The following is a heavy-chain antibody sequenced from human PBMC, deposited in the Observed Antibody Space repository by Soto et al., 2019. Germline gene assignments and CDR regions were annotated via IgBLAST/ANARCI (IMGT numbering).Heavy chain of an antibody. J-gene: IGHJ3*02. CDR2: IWYDGSNK. CDR3: ARGGCGGDCYSHDAFDI. V-gene: IGHV3-33*01. CDR1: GFTFSSYG. Sequence: QVQLVESGGGVVQPGRSLRLSCAASGFTFSSYGMHWVRQAPGKGLEWVAVIWYDGSNKYYADSVKGRFTISRDNSKNTLYLQMNSLRADDTAVYYCARGGCGGDCYSHDAFDIWGQGTMVTVSS. D-gene: IGHD2-21*02.